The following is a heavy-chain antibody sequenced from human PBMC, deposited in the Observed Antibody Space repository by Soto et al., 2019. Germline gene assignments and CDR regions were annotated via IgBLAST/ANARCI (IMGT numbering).Heavy chain of an antibody. CDR2: IFYSGTT. J-gene: IGHJ5*02. V-gene: IGHV4-31*03. CDR3: ARSVDP. CDR1: CGSISRGGYY. Sequence: VQLQESGTGLLKPSQTLALTCTVSCGSISRGGYYCSWIRQHPGKGLEWIGYIFYSGTTYYNPSLMRRVTISVDTAKDQFSLKLSSVAAADKAVYDCARSVDPWGQGTMVTVSS.